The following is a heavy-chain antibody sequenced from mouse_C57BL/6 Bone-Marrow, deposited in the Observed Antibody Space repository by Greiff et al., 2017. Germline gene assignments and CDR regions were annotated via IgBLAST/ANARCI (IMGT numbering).Heavy chain of an antibody. D-gene: IGHD4-1*01. CDR3: ARSKNWDSWFAY. Sequence: LVESGAELVRPGTSVKVSCKASGYAFTNYLLEWVKQRPGQGLEWIGVINPGSGGTTYNEKFKGKATLTADKSSSTAYMQLSSLTSEDSAVYFCARSKNWDSWFAYWGQGTLVTVSA. CDR1: GYAFTNYL. V-gene: IGHV1-54*01. J-gene: IGHJ3*01. CDR2: INPGSGGT.